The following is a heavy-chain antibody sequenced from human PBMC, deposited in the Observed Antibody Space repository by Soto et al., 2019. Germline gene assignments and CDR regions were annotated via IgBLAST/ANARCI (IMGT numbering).Heavy chain of an antibody. CDR2: ISGSGGST. Sequence: GSLRLSCAASGFTFSSYAMSWVRQAPGKGLEWVSAISGSGGSTYYADSVKGRFTISRDNSKNTLYLQMNSLRAEDTAVYYCATGGCSSTSCYVSDYYYGMDVWGQGATVTVSS. CDR3: ATGGCSSTSCYVSDYYYGMDV. D-gene: IGHD2-2*01. V-gene: IGHV3-23*01. CDR1: GFTFSSYA. J-gene: IGHJ6*02.